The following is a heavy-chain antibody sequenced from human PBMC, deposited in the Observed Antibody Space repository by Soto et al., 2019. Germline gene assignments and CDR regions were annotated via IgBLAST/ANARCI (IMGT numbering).Heavy chain of an antibody. J-gene: IGHJ3*02. D-gene: IGHD6-13*01. CDR1: GGTFSSYT. CDR2: IIPILGIA. Sequence: ASVKVSCKASGGTFSSYTISWVRQAPGQGLEWMGRIIPILGIANYAQKFQGRVTITADKSTSTAYMELSSLRSEDTAVYYCADHSSSWPTDAFDIWGQGTMVTVSS. CDR3: ADHSSSWPTDAFDI. V-gene: IGHV1-69*02.